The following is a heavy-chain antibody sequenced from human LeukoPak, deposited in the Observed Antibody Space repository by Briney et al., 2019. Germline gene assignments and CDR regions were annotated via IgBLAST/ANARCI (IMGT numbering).Heavy chain of an antibody. CDR2: IYHSGST. Sequence: SETLSLTCAVSGVSISSGGYSWSWIRQPPGKGLEWIGYIYHSGSTYYNPSLKSRVTISVDRSKNQFSLKLSSVTAADTAVYYCARTVTTYGRWFAPWGQGTLVTVSS. D-gene: IGHD4-17*01. J-gene: IGHJ5*02. CDR1: GVSISSGGYS. V-gene: IGHV4-30-2*01. CDR3: ARTVTTYGRWFAP.